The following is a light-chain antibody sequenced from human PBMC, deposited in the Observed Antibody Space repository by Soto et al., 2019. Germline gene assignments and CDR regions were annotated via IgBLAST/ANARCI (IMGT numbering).Light chain of an antibody. CDR3: QQYHSSPLT. J-gene: IGKJ1*01. V-gene: IGKV3-20*01. CDR2: GAS. CDR1: QSVTSSY. Sequence: EIVLTQSPGTLSLSPGERATFSCRASQSVTSSYLAWYQQKRGQAPRRLIYGASIRATGIPDRFSGSGSGTDFTLTISKLEPEDFALHYCQQYHSSPLTFGQGTKVDIK.